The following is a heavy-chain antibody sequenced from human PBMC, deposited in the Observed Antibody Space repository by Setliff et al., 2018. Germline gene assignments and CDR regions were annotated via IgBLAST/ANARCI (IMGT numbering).Heavy chain of an antibody. CDR2: IYYSGST. Sequence: SETLSLTCSVSGDSMSFSYWSWIRRPPGKGLEWIGYIYYSGSTDSHPSLKSRVSISIDTSKNQFSLNVRSVTAADTAIYYCAKGRGEMDSWGQGILVTVS. CDR3: AKGRGEMDS. V-gene: IGHV4-59*01. CDR1: GDSMSFSY. D-gene: IGHD3-10*01. J-gene: IGHJ4*02.